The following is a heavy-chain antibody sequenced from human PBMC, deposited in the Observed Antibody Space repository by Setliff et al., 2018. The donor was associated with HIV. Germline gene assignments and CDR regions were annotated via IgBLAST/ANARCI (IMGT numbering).Heavy chain of an antibody. CDR2: ISSSGSAI. Sequence: PGGSLRLSCAASGFTFSRYEMNWVRQAPGKGLEWVSYISSSGSAIYYADSVKGRFTISRDNAKSSLYLQMNSLRAEDTAVYYCARLWGFAADVFDIWGQGTMVTVSS. D-gene: IGHD3-16*01. V-gene: IGHV3-48*03. CDR3: ARLWGFAADVFDI. CDR1: GFTFSRYE. J-gene: IGHJ3*02.